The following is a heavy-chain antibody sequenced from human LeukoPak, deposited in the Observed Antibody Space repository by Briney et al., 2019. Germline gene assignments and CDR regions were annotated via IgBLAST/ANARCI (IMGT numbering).Heavy chain of an antibody. V-gene: IGHV1-69*04. Sequence: SVKVSCKASGGTFSSYAISWVRQAPGQGLEWMGRIIPIFGIANYAQKFQGRVTITADKSTSTAYTELSSLRSEDTAVYYCARDPTYYYDSSGDYFDYWGQGTLVTVSS. D-gene: IGHD3-22*01. CDR2: IIPIFGIA. CDR3: ARDPTYYYDSSGDYFDY. CDR1: GGTFSSYA. J-gene: IGHJ4*02.